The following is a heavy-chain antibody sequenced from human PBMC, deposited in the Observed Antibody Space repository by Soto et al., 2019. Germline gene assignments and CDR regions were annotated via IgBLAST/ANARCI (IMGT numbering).Heavy chain of an antibody. CDR1: GGSISSGGYY. J-gene: IGHJ2*01. CDR3: ARSSQSWFFDL. V-gene: IGHV4-31*11. CDR2: ISSSGST. Sequence: PSETLSLTCAVSGGSISSGGYYWSWIRQHPEKGLEWIGYISSSGSTYYNPSLKSRVTISIDPSKSQFSLNLSSVTAADTAVYYCARSSQSWFFDLWGRGTLVTVSS. D-gene: IGHD4-4*01.